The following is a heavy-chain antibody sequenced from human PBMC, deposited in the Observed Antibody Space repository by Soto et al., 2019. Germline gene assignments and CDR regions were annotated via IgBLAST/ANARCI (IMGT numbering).Heavy chain of an antibody. CDR1: GYTFTSYY. D-gene: IGHD1-1*01. Sequence: ASVKVSCKASGYTFTSYYMHWVRQAPGQGLEWVGIVNPSGGSTSYAQKFQGRVTMTRDTSTSTVYMELSSLRSEDTAVYYCARSGTTRTYYYYYGMDVWGQGTTVTVSS. CDR3: ARSGTTRTYYYYYGMDV. V-gene: IGHV1-46*01. CDR2: VNPSGGST. J-gene: IGHJ6*02.